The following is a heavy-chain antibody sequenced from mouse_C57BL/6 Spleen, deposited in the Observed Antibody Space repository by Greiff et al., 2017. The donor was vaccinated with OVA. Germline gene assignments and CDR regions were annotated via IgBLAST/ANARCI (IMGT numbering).Heavy chain of an antibody. V-gene: IGHV1-82*01. CDR1: GYAFSSSW. Sequence: VQLQQSGPELVKPGASVKISCKASGYAFSSSWMNWVKQRPGKGLEWIGRIYPGDGDTNYNGKFKGKATLTADKSSSTAYMQLSSLTSEDSAVYFCAVPGNYAMDYWGQGTSVTVSS. CDR3: AVPGNYAMDY. J-gene: IGHJ4*01. CDR2: IYPGDGDT.